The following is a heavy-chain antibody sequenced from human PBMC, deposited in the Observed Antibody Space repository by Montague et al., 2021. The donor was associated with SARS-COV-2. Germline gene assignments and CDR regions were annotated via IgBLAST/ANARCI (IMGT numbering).Heavy chain of an antibody. Sequence: SETLSLTCTVSGGSINSSYWSWNRQPPGRGLEWIGYIYYRGSTNYNPSLETRVTLSVDPSKNQFSLKLSSVTAADTAVYYCAREDRWNWFDPWGQGTLSSSPQ. J-gene: IGHJ5*02. CDR3: AREDRWNWFDP. V-gene: IGHV4-59*01. CDR2: IYYRGST. D-gene: IGHD5-24*01. CDR1: GGSINSSY.